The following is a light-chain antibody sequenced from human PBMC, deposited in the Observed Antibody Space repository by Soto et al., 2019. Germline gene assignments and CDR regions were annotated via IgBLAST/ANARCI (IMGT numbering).Light chain of an antibody. V-gene: IGKV3-20*01. Sequence: DIVLTQSPGTLSLSPGERATLSCRASQSVSSSSVAWYQQKPGQAPRLLIYDASSRATGIPDRFSGRGSGTDFTLTISRLEPEDFAMYYCQQYGSSPWTFGQGTKVDI. CDR3: QQYGSSPWT. J-gene: IGKJ1*01. CDR1: QSVSSSS. CDR2: DAS.